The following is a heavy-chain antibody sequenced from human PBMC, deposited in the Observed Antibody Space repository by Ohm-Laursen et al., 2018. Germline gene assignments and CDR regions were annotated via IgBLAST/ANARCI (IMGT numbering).Heavy chain of an antibody. D-gene: IGHD3-9*01. CDR1: GYTFTSYG. J-gene: IGHJ4*02. CDR3: ARAYYDILTGYSTFDY. Sequence: GASVKVSCKTSGYTFTSYGISWVRQAPGQGLEWMGWISAYNGNTNYAQKLQGRVTMTTDTSTSTAYMELRSLRSDDTAVYYCARAYYDILTGYSTFDYWGQGTLVTVSS. CDR2: ISAYNGNT. V-gene: IGHV1-18*01.